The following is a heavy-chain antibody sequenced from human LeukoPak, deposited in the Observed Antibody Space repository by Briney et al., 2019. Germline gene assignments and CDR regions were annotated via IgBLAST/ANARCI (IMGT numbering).Heavy chain of an antibody. V-gene: IGHV4-4*07. CDR3: ARGKEMTAVAGYYSFDY. CDR1: GGSISGHY. J-gene: IGHJ4*02. Sequence: PSETLSLTCTVSGGSISGHYWTWIRQPAGRGLEWIGRIYSSGSTYYNPSLMSRVTISLDTSNNQFSLRVTSVTAADTAVYYCARGKEMTAVAGYYSFDYWDQGTLVSVSS. D-gene: IGHD6-19*01. CDR2: IYSSGST.